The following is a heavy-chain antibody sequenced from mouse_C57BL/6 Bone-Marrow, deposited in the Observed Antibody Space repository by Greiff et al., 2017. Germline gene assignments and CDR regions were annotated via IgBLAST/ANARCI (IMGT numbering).Heavy chain of an antibody. CDR2: IAPSDRYT. J-gene: IGHJ1*03. V-gene: IGHV1-69*01. CDR3: ARPYYYGRGGYFDV. CDR1: GYSFTSYW. Sequence: QVQLQQPGAELVVPGATVKLSCKASGYSFTSYWVHWVKQTPGKGLEWIGEIAPSDRYTNYNQKFKGKSTLTVDKSSSTAYMQLSSLTSEDSAVYYCARPYYYGRGGYFDVWGTGTTVTVSS. D-gene: IGHD1-1*01.